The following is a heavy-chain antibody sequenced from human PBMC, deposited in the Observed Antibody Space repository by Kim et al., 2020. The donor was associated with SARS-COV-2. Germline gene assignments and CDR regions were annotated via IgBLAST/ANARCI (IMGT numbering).Heavy chain of an antibody. Sequence: SPSFQGQVTISADKSISTAYLQWSSLKAADTAMYYCARHWTGSAGTHGDYWGQGTLVTVSS. CDR3: ARHWTGSAGTHGDY. D-gene: IGHD6-13*01. J-gene: IGHJ4*02. V-gene: IGHV5-51*01.